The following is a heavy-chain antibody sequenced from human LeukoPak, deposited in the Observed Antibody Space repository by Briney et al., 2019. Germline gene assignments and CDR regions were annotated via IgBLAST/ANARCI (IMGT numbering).Heavy chain of an antibody. Sequence: GGSLRLSCAASGFTFSNYKMKRVRQAPGKGLEWVSSISSSSSDIFYADSVKGLFTISRDNAKNSLYLQMHSLRAEDTAVYYCARRNHYDSKEFDYWGQGTLVTVSS. CDR1: GFTFSNYK. CDR3: ARRNHYDSKEFDY. CDR2: ISSSSSDI. D-gene: IGHD3-22*01. J-gene: IGHJ4*02. V-gene: IGHV3-21*01.